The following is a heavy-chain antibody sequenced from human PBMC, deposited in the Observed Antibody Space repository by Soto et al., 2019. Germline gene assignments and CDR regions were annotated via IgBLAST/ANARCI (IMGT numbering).Heavy chain of an antibody. CDR2: IYNSATT. Sequence: QVQLQESGPGLVKPSETLSITCTVSGDSISTYYWTWIRQPPGKGLEWIGYIYNSATTKYNPSLKSRVTKSVDTSKNQFSLKLSSVTTADTAVYYCARGRFDFIWGTPAPYLDYWGQGALVTVSS. CDR3: ARGRFDFIWGTPAPYLDY. CDR1: GDSISTYY. D-gene: IGHD3-16*01. V-gene: IGHV4-59*01. J-gene: IGHJ4*02.